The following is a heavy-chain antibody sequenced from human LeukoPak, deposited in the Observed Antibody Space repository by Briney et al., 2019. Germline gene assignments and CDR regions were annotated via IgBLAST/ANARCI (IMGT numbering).Heavy chain of an antibody. D-gene: IGHD3-9*01. CDR2: ISSSSSAI. V-gene: IGHV3-48*02. Sequence: SGGSLRLSCAASGFTFSSYTMNWVRQAPGKGLEWVSPISSSSSAIYYAASVKGRFTISRDNAKNSLYLQMNSLRDEDTAVYYCARGALRYSDYWGQGTLVTVSS. CDR1: GFTFSSYT. J-gene: IGHJ4*02. CDR3: ARGALRYSDY.